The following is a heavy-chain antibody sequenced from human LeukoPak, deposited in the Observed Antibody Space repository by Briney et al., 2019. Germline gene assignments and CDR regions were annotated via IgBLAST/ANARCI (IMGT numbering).Heavy chain of an antibody. CDR1: GGSISSSSYY. V-gene: IGHV4-39*01. J-gene: IGHJ5*02. CDR3: ARGSSSSNWFDP. CDR2: IYYSGST. Sequence: PSETLSLTCTVSGGSISSSSYYWGWLRQPPGKGLEWIGSIYYSGSTYYNPSLKSRVTISVDTSKNQFSLKLSSVTAADTAVYYCARGSSSSNWFDPWGQGTLVTVSS. D-gene: IGHD6-6*01.